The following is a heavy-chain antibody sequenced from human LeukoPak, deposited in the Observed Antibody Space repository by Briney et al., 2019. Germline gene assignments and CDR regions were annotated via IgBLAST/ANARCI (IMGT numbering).Heavy chain of an antibody. J-gene: IGHJ4*02. D-gene: IGHD2-15*01. Sequence: PSQTLSLTCTVSGGSISSGDYYWSWIRQPPGKGLEWIGYIYYSGSTYYNPSLKSRVTISVDTSKNQFSLKLSSVTAADTAVYYCARDSTGISIEAGSDYWGQGTLVTVSS. V-gene: IGHV4-30-4*01. CDR1: GGSISSGDYY. CDR2: IYYSGST. CDR3: ARDSTGISIEAGSDY.